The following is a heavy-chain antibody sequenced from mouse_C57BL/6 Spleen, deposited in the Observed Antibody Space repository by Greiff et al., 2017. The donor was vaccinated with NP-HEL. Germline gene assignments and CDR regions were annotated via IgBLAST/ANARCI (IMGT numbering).Heavy chain of an antibody. CDR2: IDPSDSYT. Sequence: VQLQQSGAELVMPGASVKLSCKASGYTFTSYWMHWVKQRPGQGLEWIGEIDPSDSYTNYNQKFKGKSTLTVDKSSSTAYMQLSSLTSEDSAVYYGARGGITTVVARLSYWYFDVWGTGTTVTVSS. J-gene: IGHJ1*03. CDR3: ARGGITTVVARLSYWYFDV. CDR1: GYTFTSYW. D-gene: IGHD1-1*01. V-gene: IGHV1-69*01.